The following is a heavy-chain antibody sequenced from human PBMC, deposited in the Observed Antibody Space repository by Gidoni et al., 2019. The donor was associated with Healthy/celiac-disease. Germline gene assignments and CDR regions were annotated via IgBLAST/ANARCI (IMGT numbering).Heavy chain of an antibody. CDR2: ISYDGSNK. CDR3: ARDPDDYGDYVAVYYYYGMDV. J-gene: IGHJ6*02. D-gene: IGHD4-17*01. V-gene: IGHV3-30*03. CDR1: GFTFSSYG. Sequence: GGGVVQPGRSLRLSCAASGFTFSSYGMHWVRQAPGKGLEWVAVISYDGSNKYYADSVKGRFTISRDNSKNTLYLQMNSLRAEDTAVYYCARDPDDYGDYVAVYYYYGMDVWGQGTTVTVSS.